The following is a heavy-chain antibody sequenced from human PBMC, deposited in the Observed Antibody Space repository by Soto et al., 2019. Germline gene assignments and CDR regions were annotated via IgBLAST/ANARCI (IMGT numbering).Heavy chain of an antibody. CDR1: GGTFSSYT. CDR2: IIPILGIA. CDR3: ARDSSSWYITHYYFDY. D-gene: IGHD6-13*01. J-gene: IGHJ4*02. V-gene: IGHV1-69*04. Sequence: ASVKVSCKASGGTFSSYTISWVRQAPGQGLEWMGRIIPILGIANYAQKFQGRVTITADKSTSTAYMELSSLRSEDTAVYYCARDSSSWYITHYYFDYWGQGTLVTVSS.